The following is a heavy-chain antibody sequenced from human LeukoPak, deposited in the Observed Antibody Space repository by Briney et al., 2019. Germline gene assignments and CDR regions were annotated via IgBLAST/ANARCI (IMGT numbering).Heavy chain of an antibody. CDR1: GGSISSSSYY. Sequence: SETLSLTCTVSGGSISSSSYYWGWIRQPPGKGLEWIGSIYYSGSTYYNPSLKSRVTISVDTSKNQFSLKLSSVTAADTAVYYCARGWGYCISISWYFYFDYCGQGTLVTVSS. D-gene: IGHD2-2*01. J-gene: IGHJ4*02. V-gene: IGHV4-39*07. CDR2: IYYSGST. CDR3: ARGWGYCISISWYFYFDY.